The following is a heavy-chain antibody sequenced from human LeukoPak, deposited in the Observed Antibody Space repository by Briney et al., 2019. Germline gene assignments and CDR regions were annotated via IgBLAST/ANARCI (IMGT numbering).Heavy chain of an antibody. CDR1: GGSISSYY. V-gene: IGHV4-4*07. CDR3: ARDWGTWRALDF. D-gene: IGHD3-16*01. J-gene: IGHJ3*01. CDR2: IYSTGST. Sequence: SETLSLTCTVSGGSISSYYWSSIRQPAGGGLEWIGHIYSTGSTNYNPSLKSRVTLSVDRSKNQFSLRLNSVTAADTAVYYCARDWGTWRALDFWGQGTVVTVSS.